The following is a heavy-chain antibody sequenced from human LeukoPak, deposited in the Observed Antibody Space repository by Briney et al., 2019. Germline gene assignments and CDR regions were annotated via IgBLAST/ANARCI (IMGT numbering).Heavy chain of an antibody. V-gene: IGHV4-59*08. D-gene: IGHD6-13*01. Sequence: PSATLSLTCTVSGDSISGHYWSWIRQPPGKGLEWIGNIYYTGSTKYNPSLKSRITISVDPSKNQFSLRLTSVTAADTAVYYCAKIAAGTNHYWGQGTLVTVSS. J-gene: IGHJ4*02. CDR2: IYYTGST. CDR1: GDSISGHY. CDR3: AKIAAGTNHY.